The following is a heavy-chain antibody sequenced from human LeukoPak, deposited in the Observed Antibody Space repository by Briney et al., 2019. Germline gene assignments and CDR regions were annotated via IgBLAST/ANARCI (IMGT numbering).Heavy chain of an antibody. V-gene: IGHV4-34*01. CDR3: ARDYGDSRNYNWFDP. CDR2: INQSGST. D-gene: IGHD4-17*01. J-gene: IGHJ5*02. CDR1: GGSFSGYY. Sequence: SETLSLTCAVYGGSFSGYYWSWMRQPPGEGLEWIADINQSGSTTYNPSLKSRVTILVDTSKNQFSLELTSVTAADTAVYYCARDYGDSRNYNWFDPWGQGTLVTVSS.